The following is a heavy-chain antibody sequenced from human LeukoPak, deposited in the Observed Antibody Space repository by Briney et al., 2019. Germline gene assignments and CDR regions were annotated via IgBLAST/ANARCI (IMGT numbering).Heavy chain of an antibody. CDR2: MYYRGST. CDR1: GGSINSSSYY. Sequence: SETLSLTCTVSGGSINSSSYYWGWVRQPPGKGLEWIVSMYYRGSTYYNPSLKSRVTISVDTSKNQFSLKLSSVTAADTAVYYCARDAGHQLSRRNYYAMDVWGQGTTVTVSS. J-gene: IGHJ6*02. D-gene: IGHD1-1*01. CDR3: ARDAGHQLSRRNYYAMDV. V-gene: IGHV4-39*07.